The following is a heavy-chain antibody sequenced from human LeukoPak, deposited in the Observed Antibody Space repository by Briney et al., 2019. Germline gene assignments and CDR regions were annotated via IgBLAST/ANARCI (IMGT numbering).Heavy chain of an antibody. D-gene: IGHD2-15*01. Sequence: CAASXFTFSDYNMRWIRQAPGKGLEWVSSISRSGSTKYYADSVKGRFTISRDNAKNSLFMQMNSLRAEETAVYNCXXXXXXXXXXXXYSGGLGYMDVWGKGTTVTISS. CDR2: ISRSGSTK. CDR3: XXXXXXXXXXXXYSGGLGYMDV. V-gene: IGHV3-11*01. CDR1: XFTFSDYN. J-gene: IGHJ6*03.